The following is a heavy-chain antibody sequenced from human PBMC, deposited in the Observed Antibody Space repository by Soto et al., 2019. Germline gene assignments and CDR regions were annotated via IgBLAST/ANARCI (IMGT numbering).Heavy chain of an antibody. D-gene: IGHD6-13*01. CDR1: GGSISSGDYY. Sequence: SETLSLICTVSGGSISSGDYYWSWIRQPPGKGLEWIGYIYYSGSTYYNPSLKSRVTISVDTSKNQFSLKLSSVTAADTAVYYCAREESRDSSSWGNWFDPWGQGTLVTVSS. J-gene: IGHJ5*02. CDR3: AREESRDSSSWGNWFDP. V-gene: IGHV4-30-4*01. CDR2: IYYSGST.